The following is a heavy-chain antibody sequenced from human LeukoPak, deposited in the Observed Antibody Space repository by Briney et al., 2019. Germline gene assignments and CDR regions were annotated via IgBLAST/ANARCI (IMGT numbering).Heavy chain of an antibody. D-gene: IGHD1-1*01. Sequence: SETLSLTCTVYGGSISSVDYYWSWIRQPPGKGLEWIGYIYYSGSTYYNPSFKSRVTISVDTSKNQFSLKLSSVTAADTAVYYCARSHRENGTDYWGQGTLVTVSS. CDR2: IYYSGST. V-gene: IGHV4-30-4*08. J-gene: IGHJ4*02. CDR1: GGSISSVDYY. CDR3: ARSHRENGTDY.